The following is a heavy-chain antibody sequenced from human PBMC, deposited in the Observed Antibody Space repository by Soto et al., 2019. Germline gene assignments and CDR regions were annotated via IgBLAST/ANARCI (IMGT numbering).Heavy chain of an antibody. J-gene: IGHJ4*01. V-gene: IGHV3-23*01. CDR1: GVTFSSYA. CDR2: ISDSGGGT. D-gene: IGHD3-10*01. CDR3: AKAEPLLLWFGELSS. Sequence: VHLLESGGGLVQPGGYLRLSCAASGVTFSSYAMSWVHQAPGKGLEWVSTISDSGGGTYYADSVKGRFTISRDNSSNTLSLQMNSLRAEDTAVYYCAKAEPLLLWFGELSSWGHGTLVTVSS.